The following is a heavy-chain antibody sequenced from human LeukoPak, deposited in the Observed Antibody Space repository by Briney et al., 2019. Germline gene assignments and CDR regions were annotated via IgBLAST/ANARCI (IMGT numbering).Heavy chain of an antibody. D-gene: IGHD6-19*01. J-gene: IGHJ5*02. CDR3: AGDSSGRSSNWFDP. CDR1: GFTFSSYS. CDR2: ISSSSSYI. V-gene: IGHV3-21*01. Sequence: PGGSLRLSCAASGFTFSSYSMNWVRQAPGKGLEWVSSISSSSSYIYYADSVKGRFTISRDNAKNSLYLQMNSLRAEDTAVYYCAGDSSGRSSNWFDPWGQGTLVTVSS.